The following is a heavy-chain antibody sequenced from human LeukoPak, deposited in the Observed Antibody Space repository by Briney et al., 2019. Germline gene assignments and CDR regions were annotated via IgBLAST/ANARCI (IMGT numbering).Heavy chain of an antibody. Sequence: PGGSLRLSCAASGFTFSSYAMHWVRQAPGKGLEWVAVISYDGSNKYYADSVKGRFTISRDNSKNTLYLQMNSLRAEDTAVYYCANSVTMIVDGYWGQGTLVTVSS. CDR2: ISYDGSNK. CDR3: ANSVTMIVDGY. V-gene: IGHV3-30-3*01. J-gene: IGHJ4*02. CDR1: GFTFSSYA. D-gene: IGHD3-22*01.